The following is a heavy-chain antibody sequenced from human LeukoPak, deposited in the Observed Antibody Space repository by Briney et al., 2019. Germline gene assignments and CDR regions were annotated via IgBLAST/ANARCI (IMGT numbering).Heavy chain of an antibody. CDR1: GDSISRSLYY. CDR3: ASSEKVLGAFDI. J-gene: IGHJ3*02. V-gene: IGHV4-39*01. CDR2: IYYSGST. Sequence: ASETLSLTCTVSGDSISRSLYYWGWIRQPPGKGLEWIGTIYYSGSTYYNPSLKSRVTISVDTSKNQFSLKLTSVTAADTAVYYCASSEKVLGAFDIWGQGTMVTVSS. D-gene: IGHD2-15*01.